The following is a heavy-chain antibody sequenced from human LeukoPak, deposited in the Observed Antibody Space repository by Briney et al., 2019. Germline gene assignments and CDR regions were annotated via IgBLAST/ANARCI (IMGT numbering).Heavy chain of an antibody. V-gene: IGHV5-51*01. Sequence: GESLQISCKGSGYSFTSYWIGWVRQLPGKGLEWMGIIYPGDSDTRYSPSFQGQVTISADKSISTAYLQWSSLKASDTAMYYCARRNFYYDILTGPPPPDAFDIWGQGTMVTVSS. CDR3: ARRNFYYDILTGPPPPDAFDI. J-gene: IGHJ3*02. D-gene: IGHD3-9*01. CDR2: IYPGDSDT. CDR1: GYSFTSYW.